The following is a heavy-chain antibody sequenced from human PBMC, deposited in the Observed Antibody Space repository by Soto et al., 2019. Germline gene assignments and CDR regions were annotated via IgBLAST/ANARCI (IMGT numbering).Heavy chain of an antibody. V-gene: IGHV1-18*01. CDR2: IIPNNGTA. J-gene: IGHJ4*02. CDR3: ARNREPYCSSTSCYVEDYFDY. D-gene: IGHD2-2*01. Sequence: ASVKVSCKASGCTFSSYAISWVRQAPGQGLEWMGWIIPNNGTANYAQKLQGRVTITTDTSTSTTYMELRSPRSDDTAVYYCARNREPYCSSTSCYVEDYFDYWGQGTLVTV. CDR1: GCTFSSYA.